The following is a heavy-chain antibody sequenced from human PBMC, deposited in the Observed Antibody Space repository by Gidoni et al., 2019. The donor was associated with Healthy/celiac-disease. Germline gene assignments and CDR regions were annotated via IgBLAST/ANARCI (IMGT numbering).Heavy chain of an antibody. Sequence: QVQLQESGPGLVKPSQTLSLTCTVSGGSIRRGSYYWSWIRQPAGKGLEWIGRIYTSGSTNYNPSIKSRVTISVDTSKNQLSLKLSSVTAADTAVYYCARGRKYGGNFGRFDYWGQGTLVTVSS. D-gene: IGHD2-21*02. CDR3: ARGRKYGGNFGRFDY. J-gene: IGHJ4*02. CDR1: GGSIRRGSYY. V-gene: IGHV4-61*02. CDR2: IYTSGST.